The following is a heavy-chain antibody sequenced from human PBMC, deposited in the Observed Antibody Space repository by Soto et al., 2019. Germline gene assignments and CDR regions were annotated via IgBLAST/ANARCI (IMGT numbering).Heavy chain of an antibody. CDR3: TTAMMVRGAPGFGYYYGMDV. V-gene: IGHV3-15*07. J-gene: IGHJ6*02. CDR2: IKSKTDGGTT. D-gene: IGHD3-10*01. Sequence: GGSLRLSCAASGFTFSNAWINWVRQAPGKGLEWVGRIKSKTDGGTTDYAAPVKGRFTISRKDSNNTRYLQMNSLKTEDTAVYYCTTAMMVRGAPGFGYYYGMDVWGQGTTVTVSS. CDR1: GFTFSNAW.